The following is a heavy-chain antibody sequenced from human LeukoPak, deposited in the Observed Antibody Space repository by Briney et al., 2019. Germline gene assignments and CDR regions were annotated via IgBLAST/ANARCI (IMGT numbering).Heavy chain of an antibody. V-gene: IGHV4-34*01. Sequence: SETLSLTCAVSGWSLSGHYWSCIRQTPGEGLEWIGDINDSGSTKYNPSLKSRVTISADTSKNQFSLKLSSVTAADTAVYYCAKNNWFDPWGQGPLVTVSS. CDR1: GWSLSGHY. CDR3: AKNNWFDP. CDR2: INDSGST. J-gene: IGHJ5*02.